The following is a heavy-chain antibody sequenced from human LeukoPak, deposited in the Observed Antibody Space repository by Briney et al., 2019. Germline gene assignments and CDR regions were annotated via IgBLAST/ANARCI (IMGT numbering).Heavy chain of an antibody. CDR3: ARLSDDAFDI. CDR2: ISSSSSYI. CDR1: GFTFGSYS. J-gene: IGHJ3*02. Sequence: GGSLRLSCAASGFTFGSYSMNWVRQAPGKGLEWVSSISSSSSYIYYADSVKGRFTISRDNAKNSLYLQMNSLRAEDTAVYYCARLSDDAFDIWGQGTMVTVSS. V-gene: IGHV3-21*01.